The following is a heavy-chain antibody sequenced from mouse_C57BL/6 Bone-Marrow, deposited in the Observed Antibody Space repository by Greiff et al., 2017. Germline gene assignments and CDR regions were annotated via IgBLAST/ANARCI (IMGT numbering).Heavy chain of an antibody. D-gene: IGHD1-1*01. J-gene: IGHJ3*01. Sequence: VQLQESGAELVKPGASVKLSCKASGYTFTSYWMHWVKPRPGQGLEWIGMIHPNSGSTNYNEKFKSKATLTVDKSSSTAYMQLSSLTSEDSAVYYCARGIFYYYGSSPWFAYWGQGTLVTVSA. V-gene: IGHV1-64*01. CDR2: IHPNSGST. CDR1: GYTFTSYW. CDR3: ARGIFYYYGSSPWFAY.